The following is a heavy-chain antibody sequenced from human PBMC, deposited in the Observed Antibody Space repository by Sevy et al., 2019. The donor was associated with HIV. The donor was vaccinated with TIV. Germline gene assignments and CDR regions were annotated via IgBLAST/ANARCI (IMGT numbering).Heavy chain of an antibody. CDR2: ISYDGDSK. CDR1: GFTFSRNG. Sequence: GGSLRLSCAASGFTFSRNGMHWVRQVPGKGLEWVALISYDGDSKNYAASVKGGFTISRDNSKITVYLNMNSLRSEDTAVYYCAKESVSWYLDFWGQGTLVTVSS. V-gene: IGHV3-30*18. D-gene: IGHD6-13*01. J-gene: IGHJ4*02. CDR3: AKESVSWYLDF.